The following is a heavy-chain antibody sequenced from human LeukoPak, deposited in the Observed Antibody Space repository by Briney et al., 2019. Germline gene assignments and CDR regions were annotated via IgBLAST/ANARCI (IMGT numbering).Heavy chain of an antibody. Sequence: GGSLRLSCAVSGFTFSGFSMSWVRQAPGKGLEWVANIKQDGTEKYYVDFVKGRFTISRDNAKNSLYLQVNSLRAEDTAVYFCARVRPGAWYLDLWGRGTLATVSS. CDR2: IKQDGTEK. CDR1: GFTFSGFS. CDR3: ARVRPGAWYLDL. D-gene: IGHD7-27*01. J-gene: IGHJ2*01. V-gene: IGHV3-7*05.